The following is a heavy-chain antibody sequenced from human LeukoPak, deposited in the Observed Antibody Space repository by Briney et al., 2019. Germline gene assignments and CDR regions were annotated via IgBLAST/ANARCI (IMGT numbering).Heavy chain of an antibody. CDR1: VGSISSYY. CDR3: ARSSPSYYGRAEL. Sequence: PSETLSLTCTVSVGSISSYYWSWIPQPAGKGLEWIGRIYTSGSTNYNPSLKSRVTMSVGTSKNQFSLKLSSVTAADTAVYYCARSSPSYYGRAELWGQGTMVTVSS. D-gene: IGHD3-10*02. CDR2: IYTSGST. J-gene: IGHJ3*01. V-gene: IGHV4-4*07.